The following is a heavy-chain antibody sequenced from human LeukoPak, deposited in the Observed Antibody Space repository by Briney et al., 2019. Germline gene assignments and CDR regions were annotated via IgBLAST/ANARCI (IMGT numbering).Heavy chain of an antibody. CDR3: AKDRSFYYDSSGQGPLVY. V-gene: IGHV3-30*02. Sequence: EWGTFIRYDGSNKYYADSVKSRFTISRDNSKNTLYLQMNSLRAEDSAVYNCAKDRSFYYDSSGQGPLVYWGQGTLVTVSS. CDR2: IRYDGSNK. D-gene: IGHD3-22*01. J-gene: IGHJ4*02.